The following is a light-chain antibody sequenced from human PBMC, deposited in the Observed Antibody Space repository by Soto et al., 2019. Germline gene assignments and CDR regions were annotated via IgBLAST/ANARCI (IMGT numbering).Light chain of an antibody. CDR1: QSVSSY. V-gene: IGKV3-11*01. CDR3: QHRRNWPWT. CDR2: DTF. Sequence: EIVLTQSPVTLSLSPGERATLSCRASQSVSSYLAWYQQKPGQAPRLLIYDTFNRATGIPARFSGNGSGTDFTLTISSLEPEDFVVYYCQHRRNWPWTFGQGTRVEIK. J-gene: IGKJ1*01.